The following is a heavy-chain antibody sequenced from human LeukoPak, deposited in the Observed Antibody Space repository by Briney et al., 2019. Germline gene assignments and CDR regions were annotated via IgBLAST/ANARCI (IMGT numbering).Heavy chain of an antibody. CDR1: CGSISSSSYY. Sequence: PSETLSLTCSVSCGSISSSSYYWGWIRQAPGRGLEWIANIYYSGSTYYSPSLKSRVTISVDTSKNQFSLKLNSVTAADTAVYYCARQFYESRSPHAKYFQQWGQGTLVTVSS. J-gene: IGHJ1*01. CDR2: IYYSGST. V-gene: IGHV4-39*01. D-gene: IGHD3-22*01. CDR3: ARQFYESRSPHAKYFQQ.